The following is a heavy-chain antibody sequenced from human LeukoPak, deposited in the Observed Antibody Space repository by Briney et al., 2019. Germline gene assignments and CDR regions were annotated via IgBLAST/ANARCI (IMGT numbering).Heavy chain of an antibody. D-gene: IGHD3-22*01. CDR1: GFTFSSYA. J-gene: IGHJ5*02. CDR2: ISYDGSNK. V-gene: IGHV3-30*01. Sequence: GGSLRLSCAASGFTFSSYAMHWVRQAPGKGLEWVAVISYDGSNKYYADSVKGRFTISRDNSKNTLYLQMNSLRAEDTAVYYFASGYDRSGPPFHPWGPGTLVTVSS. CDR3: ASGYDRSGPPFHP.